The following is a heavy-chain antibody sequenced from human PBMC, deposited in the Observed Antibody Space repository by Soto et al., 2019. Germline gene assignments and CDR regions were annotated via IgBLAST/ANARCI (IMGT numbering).Heavy chain of an antibody. J-gene: IGHJ4*02. CDR1: GFTFRTYA. Sequence: EVQMLESGGGLVQPGGSLSLTCAASGFTFRTYAMNWVRQAPGEGLEWVAGIFGSGGGISYADSVKGRFTISRDNSNNRLYLQMHSLRVEDTAVYYCAIDRQPDGRWSFDHWGRGTLVTVSS. D-gene: IGHD2-8*01. CDR3: AIDRQPDGRWSFDH. V-gene: IGHV3-23*01. CDR2: IFGSGGGI.